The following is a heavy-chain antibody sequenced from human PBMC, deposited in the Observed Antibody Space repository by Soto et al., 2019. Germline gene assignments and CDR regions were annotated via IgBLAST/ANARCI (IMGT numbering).Heavy chain of an antibody. J-gene: IGHJ6*02. CDR2: ISYDGSNK. Sequence: QVQLVESGGGVVQPGRSLRLSCAASGFTFSSYGMHWVRQAPGKGLEWVAVISYDGSNKYYADSVKGRFTISRDNSKNPLHLQMNRLRAEATAEYYWAKALSQGKGSGKLGPRYYYGMDVWGQGTTVTVSS. V-gene: IGHV3-30*18. CDR1: GFTFSSYG. CDR3: AKALSQGKGSGKLGPRYYYGMDV. D-gene: IGHD3-10*01.